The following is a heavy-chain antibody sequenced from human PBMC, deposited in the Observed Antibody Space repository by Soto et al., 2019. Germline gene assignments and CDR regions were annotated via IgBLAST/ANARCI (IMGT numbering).Heavy chain of an antibody. J-gene: IGHJ4*01. CDR2: IYGGST. CDR3: ARHDGFSSGWIFDY. CDR1: GASISSSDYY. D-gene: IGHD6-19*01. V-gene: IGHV4-39*01. Sequence: PSETLSLTCSVSGASISSSDYYWGWIRQPPGQGLEWIGSIYGGSTYYNPSLKSRVTISVDTSNNQLSLKLRSVTAADTAVYYCARHDGFSSGWIFDYWGHGTLVTVSS.